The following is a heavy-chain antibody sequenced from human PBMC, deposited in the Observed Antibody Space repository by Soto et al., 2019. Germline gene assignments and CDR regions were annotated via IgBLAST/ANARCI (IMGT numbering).Heavy chain of an antibody. D-gene: IGHD2-15*01. CDR1: GGSISSYY. Sequence: ETLSLTCTVSGGSISSYYWSWIRQPPGKGLEWIGYIYCSGSTNYNPSLKSRVTISVDTSKNQFSLKLSSVTAADTAVYYCARGGGYCSGGSCYSSSHIYYYYGMDVWGQGTTVTVSS. J-gene: IGHJ6*02. CDR3: ARGGGYCSGGSCYSSSHIYYYYGMDV. CDR2: IYCSGST. V-gene: IGHV4-59*01.